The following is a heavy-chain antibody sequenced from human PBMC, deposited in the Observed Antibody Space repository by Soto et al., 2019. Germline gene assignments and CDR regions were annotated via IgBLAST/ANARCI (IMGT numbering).Heavy chain of an antibody. CDR3: AKDVSYGDYPGHFAY. J-gene: IGHJ4*02. V-gene: IGHV3-9*01. Sequence: GGSLRLSCAASGFTFDDYAMHWVRQAPGKGLEWVSGISWNSGSIGYADSVKGRFTISRDNAKNSLYLQMNSLRAEDTALYYCAKDVSYGDYPGHFAYWGQGTLVTVSS. D-gene: IGHD4-17*01. CDR2: ISWNSGSI. CDR1: GFTFDDYA.